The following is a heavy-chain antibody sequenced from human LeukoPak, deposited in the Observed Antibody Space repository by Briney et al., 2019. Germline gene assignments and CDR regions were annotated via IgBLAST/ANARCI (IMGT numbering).Heavy chain of an antibody. CDR2: INPSGGST. CDR3: AREGGDGHGEVDAFDV. CDR1: GYSFTSYW. V-gene: IGHV1-46*01. D-gene: IGHD5-24*01. Sequence: GESLKISCKGSGYSFTSYWIGWVRQAPGQGLEWMGIINPSGGSTSYAQKFQGRVTMTRDTSTSTVYMELSSLRSEDTAVYYCAREGGDGHGEVDAFDVWGQGTMVTVSS. J-gene: IGHJ3*01.